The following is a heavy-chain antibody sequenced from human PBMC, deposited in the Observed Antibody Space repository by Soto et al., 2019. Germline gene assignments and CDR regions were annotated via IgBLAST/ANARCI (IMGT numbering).Heavy chain of an antibody. CDR2: MNPDSGHA. CDR1: GYTFTNSD. D-gene: IGHD3-22*01. CDR3: ARDRSAYSSGPIGPRFDY. V-gene: IGHV1-8*01. Sequence: ASVKVSCKASGYTFTNSDINWVRQAPGQGLEWMGWMNPDSGHAAYAQKFQGRVTLTTSTSTSTVYTEMNSLRAEDTAVYYCARDRSAYSSGPIGPRFDYWGQGTLVTVSS. J-gene: IGHJ4*02.